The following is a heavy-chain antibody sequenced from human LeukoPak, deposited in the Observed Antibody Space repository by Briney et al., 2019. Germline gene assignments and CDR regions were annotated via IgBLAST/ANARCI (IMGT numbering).Heavy chain of an antibody. D-gene: IGHD3-9*01. CDR1: GGSISSYY. Sequence: PSETLSLTCTVSGGSISSYYWNWIRQPPGKGLEWIGYIYYSGSTNYNPSLKSRVTISVDTSKNQFSLKLSSVTAADTAVYYCAREGDIPRGMDVWGQGTTVTVSS. CDR3: AREGDIPRGMDV. J-gene: IGHJ6*02. CDR2: IYYSGST. V-gene: IGHV4-59*01.